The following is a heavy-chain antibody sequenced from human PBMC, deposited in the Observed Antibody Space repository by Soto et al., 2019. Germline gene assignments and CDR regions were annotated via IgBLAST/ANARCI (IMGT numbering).Heavy chain of an antibody. D-gene: IGHD3-10*01. CDR1: GFTFSDAW. J-gene: IGHJ5*02. V-gene: IGHV3-15*01. Sequence: LGLSCAAPGFTFSDAWMSLVRQAAGKGLEWVGRIKSKSDGGTTDYTAPVKGRFTTSRDDSENTLYLPMHSLKTEDTAVYYCATTYGSGPWGQGTLVTVSS. CDR2: IKSKSDGGTT. CDR3: ATTYGSGP.